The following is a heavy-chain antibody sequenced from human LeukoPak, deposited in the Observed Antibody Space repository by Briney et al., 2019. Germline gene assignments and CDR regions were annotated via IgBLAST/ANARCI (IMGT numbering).Heavy chain of an antibody. V-gene: IGHV4-34*01. J-gene: IGHJ4*02. D-gene: IGHD5-24*01. Sequence: SETLSLTCAVYGGSFSGYYWSWIRQPPGKGLEWIGSIYYSGSTYNNPSLKSRVTISVDTSKNQFSLKLSSVTAADTAVYYCARVEMATINPIDYWGQGTLVTVSS. CDR2: IYYSGST. CDR1: GGSFSGYY. CDR3: ARVEMATINPIDY.